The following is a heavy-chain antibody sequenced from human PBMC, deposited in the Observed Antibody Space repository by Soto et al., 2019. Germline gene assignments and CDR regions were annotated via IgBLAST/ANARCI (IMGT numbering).Heavy chain of an antibody. D-gene: IGHD2-15*01. J-gene: IGHJ6*02. CDR1: GYSFTSYW. Sequence: GESLKISFKGSGYSFTSYWISWVRQMPGKGLEWMGRIDPSDSYTNYSPSFQGHVTISADKSISTAYLQWSSLKASDTAMYYCARRGVGYCSGGRCNSLGMDVWGQGTTVTVS. CDR3: ARRGVGYCSGGRCNSLGMDV. V-gene: IGHV5-10-1*01. CDR2: IDPSDSYT.